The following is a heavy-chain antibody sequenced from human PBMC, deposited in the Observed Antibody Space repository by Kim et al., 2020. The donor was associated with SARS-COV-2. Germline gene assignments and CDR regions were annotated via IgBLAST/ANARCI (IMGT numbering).Heavy chain of an antibody. Sequence: SETLSLTCTVSGGSISSSSYYWGWIRQPPGKGLEWIGSIYYSGSTYYNPSLKSRVTISVDTSKNQFSLKLSSVTAADTAVYYCARPQGYCSGGSCHGEGWFDPWGQGTLVTVSS. CDR3: ARPQGYCSGGSCHGEGWFDP. D-gene: IGHD2-15*01. J-gene: IGHJ5*02. CDR1: GGSISSSSYY. V-gene: IGHV4-39*01. CDR2: IYYSGST.